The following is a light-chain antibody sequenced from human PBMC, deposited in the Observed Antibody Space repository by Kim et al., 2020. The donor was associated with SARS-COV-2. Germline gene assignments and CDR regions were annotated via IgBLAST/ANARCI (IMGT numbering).Light chain of an antibody. J-gene: IGLJ3*02. V-gene: IGLV6-57*03. CDR2: EDN. CDR3: QSYDSSQKV. CDR1: SGSIASNY. Sequence: GTPVTISCTRSSGSIASNYVQWYQQRPGSAPTTVIYEDNQRPSGVPDRFSGSIDSSSNSASLTISGLKTEDEADYYCQSYDSSQKVFGGGTQLTVL.